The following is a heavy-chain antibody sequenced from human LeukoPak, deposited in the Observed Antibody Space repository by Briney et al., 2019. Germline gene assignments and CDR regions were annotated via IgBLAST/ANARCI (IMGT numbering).Heavy chain of an antibody. J-gene: IGHJ6*03. Sequence: PSETLSLTCTVSGGSISSSSYYWGWIRQPPGKGLEWIGSIYWITYYNPSLKSRITISVDTSKNQLSLKLNSVIAADTAVYYCARVKKGDYMDVWGKGTTVTVSS. D-gene: IGHD3-16*01. CDR2: IYWIT. CDR1: GGSISSSSYY. CDR3: ARVKKGDYMDV. V-gene: IGHV4-39*07.